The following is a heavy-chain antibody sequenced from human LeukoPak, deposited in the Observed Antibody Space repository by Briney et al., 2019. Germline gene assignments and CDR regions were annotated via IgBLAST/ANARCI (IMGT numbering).Heavy chain of an antibody. V-gene: IGHV3-21*01. CDR2: ITSSSSYT. Sequence: GRSLRLSCAASGFTFSSYAMHWVRQAPGKGLEWVSSITSSSSYTFYADSVKGRFTISRDNAKNSPYLQMNSLRAEDTAIYYCARDPYNGNYGDSYYYYMDVWGKGTTVTISS. J-gene: IGHJ6*03. D-gene: IGHD1-26*01. CDR3: ARDPYNGNYGDSYYYYMDV. CDR1: GFTFSSYA.